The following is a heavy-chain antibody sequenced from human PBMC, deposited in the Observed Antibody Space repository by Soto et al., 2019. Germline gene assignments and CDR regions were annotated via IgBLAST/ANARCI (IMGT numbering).Heavy chain of an antibody. CDR2: ISSSSSYI. CDR1: GFTFSSYS. D-gene: IGHD5-18*01. Sequence: PGGSLRLSCAAPGFTFSSYSMNWVRQAPGKGLEWVSSISSSSSYIYYADSVKGRFTISRDNAKNSLYLQMNSLRAEDTAVYYCARGTADTAMESYYYYGMDVCGQGTTVTVSS. J-gene: IGHJ6*02. CDR3: ARGTADTAMESYYYYGMDV. V-gene: IGHV3-21*01.